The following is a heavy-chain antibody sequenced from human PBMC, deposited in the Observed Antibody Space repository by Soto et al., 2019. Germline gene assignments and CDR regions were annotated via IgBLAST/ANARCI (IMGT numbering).Heavy chain of an antibody. D-gene: IGHD6-13*01. CDR1: VFTFDDYT. CDR2: ISWDGGST. CDR3: AKDILSRAAAGHNFDY. J-gene: IGHJ4*02. Sequence: GWSLRLSCAASVFTFDDYTMHWVRQAPGKGLEWVSLISWDGGSTYYADSVKGRFTISRDNSKNSLYLQMNSLRTEDTALYYCAKDILSRAAAGHNFDYWGQGTLVTVSS. V-gene: IGHV3-43*01.